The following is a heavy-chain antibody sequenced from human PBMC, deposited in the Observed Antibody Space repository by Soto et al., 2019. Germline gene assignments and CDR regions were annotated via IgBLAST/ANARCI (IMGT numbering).Heavy chain of an antibody. V-gene: IGHV4-31*03. CDR2: SYYSGST. J-gene: IGHJ6*03. CDR3: ASLDTVTPICRYYVDV. CDR1: GGSISIGGYY. Sequence: SETLSLTCTVSGGSISIGGYYWSWIRQHPGKGLEWIGYSYYSGSTYYNPSLKSRVTISVDTSKNQFSLKLSSVTAVDTAVYYCASLDTVTPICRYYVDVWGKGTTVTVSS. D-gene: IGHD4-4*01.